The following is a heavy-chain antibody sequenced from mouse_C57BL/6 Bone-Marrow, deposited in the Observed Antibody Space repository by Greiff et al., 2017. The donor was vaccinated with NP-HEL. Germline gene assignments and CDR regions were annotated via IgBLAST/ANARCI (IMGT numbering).Heavy chain of an antibody. V-gene: IGHV5-4*03. CDR1: GFTFSSYA. D-gene: IGHD3-1*01. J-gene: IGHJ4*01. Sequence: EVKLVESGGGLVKPGGSLKLSCAASGFTFSSYAMSWVRQTPEQRLEWVATISDGGSYTYYPDNVKGRFTIARDNAKNNLYLQMSHLKSEDTAMYYCARAGYYAMDYWGQGTSVTVSS. CDR3: ARAGYYAMDY. CDR2: ISDGGSYT.